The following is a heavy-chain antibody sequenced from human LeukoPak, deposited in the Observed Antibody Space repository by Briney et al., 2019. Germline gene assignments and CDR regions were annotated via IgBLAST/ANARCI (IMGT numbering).Heavy chain of an antibody. CDR3: ALPLRDGDFYFDY. CDR2: ISYDASNK. J-gene: IGHJ4*02. D-gene: IGHD4-17*01. Sequence: GGSLRLSCAASGFTFSSFGMHWVRQAPGKGLEWGAVISYDASNKYYADSVKGRFTISRDNSKNTLYLQMDSLRTEDTAVYYCALPLRDGDFYFDYWGQGALVTVSS. V-gene: IGHV3-30*03. CDR1: GFTFSSFG.